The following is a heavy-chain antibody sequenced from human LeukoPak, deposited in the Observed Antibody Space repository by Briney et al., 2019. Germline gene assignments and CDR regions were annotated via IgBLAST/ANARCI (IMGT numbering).Heavy chain of an antibody. CDR1: GFTFSSYG. CDR2: ISYDGSNK. J-gene: IGHJ1*01. V-gene: IGHV3-30*18. Sequence: GRSLRLSCEASGFTFSSYGMHWVRQAPGKGLEWVAVISYDGSNKYFADSVKGRFTISRDNSKNTLYLQMNSLRAEDTAVYYCAKTDTYYYDSCGNWGQGTLVTVSS. CDR3: AKTDTYYYDSCGN. D-gene: IGHD3-22*01.